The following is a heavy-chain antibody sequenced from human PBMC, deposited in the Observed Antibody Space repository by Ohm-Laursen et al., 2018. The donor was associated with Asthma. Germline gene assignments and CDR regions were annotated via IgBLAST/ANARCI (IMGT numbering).Heavy chain of an antibody. CDR2: ISAYICNS. V-gene: IGHV1-18*01. J-gene: IGHJ5*02. Sequence: SVKDSCNVSGYILTELSMHWVRQAPGPGLEWMGWISAYICNSYYAQRLQGRITSTTDTFTSRAYMELCSLRPDDTAVYSCMRARRHNYYDSRGHPRCNWFDPWGQGTLVTVSS. D-gene: IGHD3-22*01. CDR1: GYILTELS. CDR3: MRARRHNYYDSRGHPRCNWFDP.